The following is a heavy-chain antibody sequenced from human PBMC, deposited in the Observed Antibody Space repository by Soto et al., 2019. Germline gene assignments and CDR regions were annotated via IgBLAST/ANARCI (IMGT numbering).Heavy chain of an antibody. CDR2: ISAYNGNT. D-gene: IGHD2-15*01. CDR3: ARDQVVAASPDY. J-gene: IGHJ4*02. V-gene: IGHV1-18*01. Sequence: ASVKVSCKASGYTFTSYGISWVRHAPGQGLEWMGWISAYNGNTNYAQKLQGRVTMTTDTSTSTAYMELRILRSDDTAVYYCARDQVVAASPDYWGQGTLVTVSS. CDR1: GYTFTSYG.